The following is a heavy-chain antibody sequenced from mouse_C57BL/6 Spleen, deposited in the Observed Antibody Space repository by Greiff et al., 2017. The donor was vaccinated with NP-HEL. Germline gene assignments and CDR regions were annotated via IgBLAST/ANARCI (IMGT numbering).Heavy chain of an antibody. CDR2: ISSGSSTI. CDR1: GFTFSDYG. Sequence: EVKLVESGGGLVKPGGSLKLSCAASGFTFSDYGMHWVRQAPEKGLEWVAYISSGSSTIYYADTVKGRFTISRDNAKNTLFLQMSSLRSEDTAMYYCASKVGIYGYFDYWGQGTTLTVSS. V-gene: IGHV5-17*01. J-gene: IGHJ2*01. CDR3: ASKVGIYGYFDY. D-gene: IGHD1-1*02.